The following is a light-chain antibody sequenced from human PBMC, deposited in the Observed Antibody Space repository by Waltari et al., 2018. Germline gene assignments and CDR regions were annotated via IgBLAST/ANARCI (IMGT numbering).Light chain of an antibody. Sequence: SYELSHPPSVSVSPGQTASVTCSGNYLGNKYVSWYQQKPGQSPLLIISQNTNRPSGIPERFSGSNSGNTATLTISGTQAIDEADYYCQAWDSTTAVFGGGTNLAVL. CDR2: QNT. CDR3: QAWDSTTAV. CDR1: YLGNKY. V-gene: IGLV3-1*01. J-gene: IGLJ3*02.